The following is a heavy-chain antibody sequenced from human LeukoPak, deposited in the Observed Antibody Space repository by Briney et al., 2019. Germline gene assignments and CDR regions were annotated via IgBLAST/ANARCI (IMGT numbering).Heavy chain of an antibody. D-gene: IGHD2-2*01. CDR1: GFTFSNAR. V-gene: IGHV3-15*01. Sequence: GGSLRLSCAASGFTFSNARMSWVRQAPGKGLEWVGRIKSKTDGGTTDYAAPVKGRFTISRDDSTNTLYLQMNSLKTEDTAVYYCTTDLYCRSTSFYFGYYYYMDVWGKGTTVTASS. CDR3: TTDLYCRSTSFYFGYYYYMDV. CDR2: IKSKTDGGTT. J-gene: IGHJ6*03.